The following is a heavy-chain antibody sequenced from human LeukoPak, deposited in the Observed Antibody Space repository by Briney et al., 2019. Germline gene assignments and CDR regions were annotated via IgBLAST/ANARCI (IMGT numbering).Heavy chain of an antibody. J-gene: IGHJ4*02. CDR3: ARDSDYYGSGTYPYYFDY. Sequence: GGSLRLSCTASGFTFSYYSMNWVRQAPGKGLEWVSYISGSGTTANYADSVKGRFTFSRDNSKNSLYLQMNSLRDEDTAVYYCARDSDYYGSGTYPYYFDYWGPGTLVTVAS. D-gene: IGHD3-10*01. CDR1: GFTFSYYS. CDR2: ISGSGTTA. V-gene: IGHV3-48*02.